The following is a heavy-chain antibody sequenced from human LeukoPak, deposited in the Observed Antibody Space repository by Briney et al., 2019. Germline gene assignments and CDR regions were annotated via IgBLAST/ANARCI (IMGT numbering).Heavy chain of an antibody. CDR3: ARVAPAVDLDY. Sequence: GGSLRLSCAASGFTFTVYSMSWVRQAPGKGLEWVANIKRDGSEKYYVDFVKGRFTVSRDNAKNSLYLQMNSLRVEDTAVYYCARVAPAVDLDYWGQGTLVTVSS. V-gene: IGHV3-7*01. CDR1: GFTFTVYS. D-gene: IGHD2-2*01. J-gene: IGHJ4*02. CDR2: IKRDGSEK.